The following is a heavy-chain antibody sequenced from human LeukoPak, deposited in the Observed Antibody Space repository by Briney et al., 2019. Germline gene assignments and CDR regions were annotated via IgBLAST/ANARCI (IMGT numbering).Heavy chain of an antibody. CDR1: GFTVSSNY. V-gene: IGHV3-53*01. CDR3: ARGPETAMVPRY. J-gene: IGHJ4*02. Sequence: GGSPRLSCAASGFTVSSNYMSWVRQAPGKGLEWVSVIYSGGSTYYADSVKGRFTISRDNSKNTLYLQMSSLRVEDTAVYYCARGPETAMVPRYWGQGTLVTVSS. D-gene: IGHD5-18*01. CDR2: IYSGGST.